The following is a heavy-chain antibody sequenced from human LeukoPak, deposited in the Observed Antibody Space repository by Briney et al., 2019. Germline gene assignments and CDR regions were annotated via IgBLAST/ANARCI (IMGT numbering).Heavy chain of an antibody. J-gene: IGHJ4*02. Sequence: GGSLRLSCAASGFTVDSNYLSWVRQAPGEGLEWVSTIYTGGNTYYAASVKGRFTISRDFSKNTVFLHMNSLRAEDTAMYYCARGDDSGYYDYFDYWGQGALVTVSS. D-gene: IGHD3-22*01. V-gene: IGHV3-53*01. CDR3: ARGDDSGYYDYFDY. CDR2: IYTGGNT. CDR1: GFTVDSNY.